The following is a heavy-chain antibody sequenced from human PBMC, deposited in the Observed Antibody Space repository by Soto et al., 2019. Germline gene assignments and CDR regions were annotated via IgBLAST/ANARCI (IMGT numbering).Heavy chain of an antibody. CDR1: GFTFSSYD. Sequence: GGSLRLSCAASGFTFSSYDMHWVRQATGKGLEWVSAIGTAGDTYYPGSVKGRFTISRENAKNSLYLQMNSLRAEDTAVYYCARDYIAAAGTGYYCMDVWGQGTTVTVSS. V-gene: IGHV3-13*01. CDR2: IGTAGDT. CDR3: ARDYIAAAGTGYYCMDV. D-gene: IGHD6-13*01. J-gene: IGHJ6*02.